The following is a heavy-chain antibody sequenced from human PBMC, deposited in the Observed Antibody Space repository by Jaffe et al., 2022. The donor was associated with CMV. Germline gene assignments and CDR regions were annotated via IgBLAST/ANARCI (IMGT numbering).Heavy chain of an antibody. CDR1: GASFFSGGSFTDYY. J-gene: IGHJ4*02. V-gene: IGHV4-61*08. D-gene: IGHD5-12*01. Sequence: QVQLQQWGAGLLKPSETLSLTCAVSGASFFSGGSFTDYYWTWIRQSPGKGLEWIGEISHNGGVNSNPSLRSRVIILLDTPQNQFSLRLTSVTAADTAVYYCARRGQTSRKSSKFAYSGYEWVSTSYFDYWGQGSLVTVSS. CDR2: ISHNGGV. CDR3: ARRGQTSRKSSKFAYSGYEWVSTSYFDY.